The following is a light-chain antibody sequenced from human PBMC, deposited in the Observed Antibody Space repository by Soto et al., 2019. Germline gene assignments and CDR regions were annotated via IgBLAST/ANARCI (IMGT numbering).Light chain of an antibody. V-gene: IGKV1-5*01. CDR1: QNINNY. J-gene: IGKJ1*01. CDR2: HAS. Sequence: DIQMTQSPSSLSASVGDRVTITCQASQNINNYLNWYHQKPAKAPTLLIYHASNLESGVPSRFSGSGSGTEFTLTISSLQPDDFATYYCQQYNSYSRTFGQGTKVDI. CDR3: QQYNSYSRT.